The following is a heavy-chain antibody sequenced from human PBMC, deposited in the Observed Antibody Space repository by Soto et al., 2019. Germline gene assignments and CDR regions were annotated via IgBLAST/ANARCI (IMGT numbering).Heavy chain of an antibody. CDR1: GFIFSGSG. CDR3: ARWVGGSMYDNSGKYDS. J-gene: IGHJ5*01. V-gene: IGHV3-30*03. D-gene: IGHD3-22*01. CDR2: VSNDGIRK. Sequence: QVQLVESGGGVVQPGRSLRLTCAASGFIFSGSGMHWVRQAPSKGLEWVALVSNDGIRKYYGDSVKGRFTISRDNAENTLYLQMNSLRAEDTAVYYCARWVGGSMYDNSGKYDSCGQGTLVTVSS.